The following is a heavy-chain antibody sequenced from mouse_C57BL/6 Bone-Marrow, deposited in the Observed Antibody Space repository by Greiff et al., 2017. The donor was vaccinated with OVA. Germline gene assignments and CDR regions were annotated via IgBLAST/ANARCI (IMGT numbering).Heavy chain of an antibody. CDR2: INPNYGTT. CDR3: ARLGSYYFDY. D-gene: IGHD3-1*01. J-gene: IGHJ2*01. CDR1: GYSFTVYN. Sequence: VVEPGASVKISCKASGYSFTVYNMNWVKQSNGKSLEWIGVINPNYGTTSYNQKFKGKATLTVDQSSSTAYMQLNSLTSEDSAVYYCARLGSYYFDYWGQGTTLTVSS. V-gene: IGHV1-39*01.